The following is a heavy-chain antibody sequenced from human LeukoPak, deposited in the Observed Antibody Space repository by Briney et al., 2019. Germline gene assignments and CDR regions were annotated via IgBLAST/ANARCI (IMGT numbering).Heavy chain of an antibody. V-gene: IGHV4-38-2*01. J-gene: IGHJ4*02. D-gene: IGHD4-11*01. Sequence: KPSETLSLTCAVSRYSISRGDHGTWIWKPPGRGLEWIGSIYRSGSAYYNPSLKSRVTISVDTSKNQFSLRVTSVTAADTAVYYCARVDYILDYWGQGTLVTVSS. CDR3: ARVDYILDY. CDR2: IYRSGSA. CDR1: RYSISRGDH.